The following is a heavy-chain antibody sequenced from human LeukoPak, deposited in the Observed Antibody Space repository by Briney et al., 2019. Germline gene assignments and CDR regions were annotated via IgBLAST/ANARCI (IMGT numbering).Heavy chain of an antibody. CDR3: AREDSGYDYSPFGY. J-gene: IGHJ4*02. CDR2: IYYSGST. CDR1: GGSISSYY. D-gene: IGHD5-12*01. Sequence: PSETLSLTCTVSGGSISSYYWSWIRQPPGKELEWIGYIYYSGSTSYNPSLKSRVTISVDTSMNQFSLKLLSVTAADTAVYYCAREDSGYDYSPFGYWGQGILVTVSS. V-gene: IGHV4-59*01.